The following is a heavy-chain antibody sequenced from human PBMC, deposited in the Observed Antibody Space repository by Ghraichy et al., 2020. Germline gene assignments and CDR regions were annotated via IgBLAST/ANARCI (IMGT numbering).Heavy chain of an antibody. V-gene: IGHV3-13*01. D-gene: IGHD5-12*01. CDR2: IGTAGDT. CDR3: ARVPRYSGYFYFDY. J-gene: IGHJ4*02. CDR1: GFTFSSYD. Sequence: GGSLRLSCAASGFTFSSYDMHWVRQATGKGLEWVSAIGTAGDTYYPGSVKGRFTISRENAKNSLYLQMNSLRAGDTAVYYCARVPRYSGYFYFDYWGQGTLVTVSS.